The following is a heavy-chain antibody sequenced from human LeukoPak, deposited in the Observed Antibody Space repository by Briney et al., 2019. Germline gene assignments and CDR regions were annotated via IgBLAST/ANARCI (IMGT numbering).Heavy chain of an antibody. CDR2: IYHSGST. CDR1: GGSISSGGYY. J-gene: IGHJ4*02. Sequence: SETLSLTCTVSGGSISSGGYYWSWIRQPPGKGLEWLGYIYHSGSTYYNQSLKSRVTISVDRSKNQFSLKLSSVTAADTAVYYCARAFIAAAGPEGYFDYWGQGTLVTVSS. CDR3: ARAFIAAAGPEGYFDY. V-gene: IGHV4-30-2*01. D-gene: IGHD6-13*01.